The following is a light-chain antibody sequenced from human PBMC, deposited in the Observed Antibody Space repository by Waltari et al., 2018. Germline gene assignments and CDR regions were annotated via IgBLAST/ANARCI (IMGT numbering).Light chain of an antibody. CDR3: QQYHSFSVT. V-gene: IGKV1-5*03. CDR1: QSVSPW. Sequence: DIQMTQSPSTLSASVGDTVTITCRASQSVSPWLAWYQQKPVKAPKLLIYQASNLENGAPSRFSGSGSGTEFTLTISSLQPDDFATYYCQQYHSFSVTFGGGTKVEIK. J-gene: IGKJ4*01. CDR2: QAS.